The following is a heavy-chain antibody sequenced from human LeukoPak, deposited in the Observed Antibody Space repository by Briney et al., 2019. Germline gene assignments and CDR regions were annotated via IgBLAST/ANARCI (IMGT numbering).Heavy chain of an antibody. V-gene: IGHV3-15*01. D-gene: IGHD4-17*01. CDR2: ITAGGAT. CDR3: KSNRIPSTAVTTWY. Sequence: GGSLRLSCVASGFAFSNAWMNWVRQAPGKGLEWLCRITAGGATAYSAPVKGRFTISRHNSENALYLKVNNLKPEDTAVYYCKSNRIPSTAVTTWYWGQGTLVTVSS. J-gene: IGHJ4*02. CDR1: GFAFSNAW.